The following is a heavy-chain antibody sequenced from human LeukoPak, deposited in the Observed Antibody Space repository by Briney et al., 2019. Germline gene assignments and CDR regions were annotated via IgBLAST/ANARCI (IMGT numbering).Heavy chain of an antibody. Sequence: SETLSLTCSVSGGSISSGDYYWSWIRQPPGKGLEWIGYIYYSGSTYYNPSLKSRVTISVDTSKNQFSLKLSSMTAADTAVYYCARGGADSFDYWGQGTLVTVSS. V-gene: IGHV4-30-4*01. CDR3: ARGGADSFDY. CDR2: IYYSGST. D-gene: IGHD1-26*01. CDR1: GGSISSGDYY. J-gene: IGHJ4*02.